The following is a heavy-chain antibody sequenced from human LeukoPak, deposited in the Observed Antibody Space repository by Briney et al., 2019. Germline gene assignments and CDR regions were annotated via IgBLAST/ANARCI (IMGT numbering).Heavy chain of an antibody. CDR1: GDSISSYY. D-gene: IGHD3-16*01. J-gene: IGHJ5*02. V-gene: IGHV4-59*01. CDR2: IYYSGST. Sequence: PSETLSLTCTVSGDSISSYYWSWIRQPPGKGLEWIGYIYYSGSTNYNPSLKSRVTISVDTSKNQFSLKLSSVTAADTAVYYCARERGKGNWFDPWGQGTLVTVSS. CDR3: ARERGKGNWFDP.